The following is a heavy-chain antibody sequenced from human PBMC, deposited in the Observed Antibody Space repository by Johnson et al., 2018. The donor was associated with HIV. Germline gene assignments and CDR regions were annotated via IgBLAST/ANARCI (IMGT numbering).Heavy chain of an antibody. D-gene: IGHD3-22*01. V-gene: IGHV3-30-3*01. CDR1: GFSFNDYA. Sequence: QVQLVESGGGLIQPGGSLRLSCAASGFSFNDYAMHWVRQAPGKGLEWVAVISFDGGAIYYADSVEGRFTISRDNSRDTLSLQMNSLRAEDTAVYYCGRVADYYDSIAVLNAFDIWGQGTMVTVSS. CDR2: ISFDGGAI. CDR3: GRVADYYDSIAVLNAFDI. J-gene: IGHJ3*02.